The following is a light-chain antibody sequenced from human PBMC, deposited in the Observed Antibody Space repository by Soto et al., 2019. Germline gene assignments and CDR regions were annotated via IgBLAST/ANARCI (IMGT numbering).Light chain of an antibody. Sequence: QSVLTQPPSASGTPGQRVTISCSGSSSNFGSNTVNWYQQLPGTAPKLLIYSNNQRPSGVPDRFSGSKSGTSASLAISGLQSEDEADYYCAAWDDSLNGFYVFGTATKVTVL. CDR1: SSNFGSNT. J-gene: IGLJ1*01. CDR3: AAWDDSLNGFYV. V-gene: IGLV1-44*01. CDR2: SNN.